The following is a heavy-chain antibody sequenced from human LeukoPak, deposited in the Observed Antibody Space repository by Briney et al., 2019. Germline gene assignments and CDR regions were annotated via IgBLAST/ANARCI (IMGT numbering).Heavy chain of an antibody. Sequence: GGSLRLSCAASGFTFNSYSMNWVRQAPGKGLEWISSISSSSTYKYYADSVKGRFTISRDNAKNSLYLQMNSLRAEDTSVYYCARGFRYCSSTSCSQVDYWGQGTLVTVSS. CDR3: ARGFRYCSSTSCSQVDY. V-gene: IGHV3-21*01. CDR1: GFTFNSYS. J-gene: IGHJ4*02. CDR2: ISSSSTYK. D-gene: IGHD2-2*01.